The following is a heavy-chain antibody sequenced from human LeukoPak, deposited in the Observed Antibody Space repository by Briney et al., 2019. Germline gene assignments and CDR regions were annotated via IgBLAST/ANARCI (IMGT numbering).Heavy chain of an antibody. CDR2: IYPGDSDT. CDR3: ARHRPYSSGWRHFDY. D-gene: IGHD6-19*01. CDR1: GYSFSSYW. Sequence: GESLKISCKGSGYSFSSYWIGWVRQMPGKGLEWMGIIYPGDSDTRYSPSFQGQVAISADKSISTAYLQWSSLTASDTAMYYCARHRPYSSGWRHFDYWGQGTLVTVSS. J-gene: IGHJ4*02. V-gene: IGHV5-51*01.